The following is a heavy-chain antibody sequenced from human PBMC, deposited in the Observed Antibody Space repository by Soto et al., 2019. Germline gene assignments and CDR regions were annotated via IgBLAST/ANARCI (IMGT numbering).Heavy chain of an antibody. D-gene: IGHD1-26*01. CDR3: ARDRIVGVPASEFDY. CDR2: INPNSGGT. V-gene: IGHV1-2*04. J-gene: IGHJ4*02. CDR1: GYTFTGYY. Sequence: GPSVKVSCKASGYTFTGYYMHWVRQAPGQGLEWMGWINPNSGGTNYAQKFQGWVTMTRDTSISTAYMELSRLRSDDTAVYYCARDRIVGVPASEFDYWGQGTLVTVSS.